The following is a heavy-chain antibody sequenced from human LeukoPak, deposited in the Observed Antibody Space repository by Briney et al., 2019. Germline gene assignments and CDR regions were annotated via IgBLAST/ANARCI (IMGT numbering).Heavy chain of an antibody. J-gene: IGHJ3*02. D-gene: IGHD1-26*01. CDR2: ICGSGGST. CDR3: AKAGATKTPDAFDI. CDR1: GFTFSSYA. V-gene: IGHV3-23*01. Sequence: GGSLRLSCAVSGFTFSSYAMSWVRQAPGKGLEWVSAICGSGGSTFYAISVNGQFPNYRDNSKNTLYLETNSLRAEDMAVYYWAKAGATKTPDAFDIWGQGTMVTVSS.